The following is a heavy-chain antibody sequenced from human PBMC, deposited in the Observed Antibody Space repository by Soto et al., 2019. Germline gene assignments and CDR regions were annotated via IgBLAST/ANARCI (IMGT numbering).Heavy chain of an antibody. V-gene: IGHV1-69*12. CDR1: GGTFSSYA. CDR2: IIPIFGTA. J-gene: IGHJ2*01. D-gene: IGHD5-18*01. Sequence: QVQLVQSGAEVKKPGSSVKVSCKASGGTFSSYAISWVRQAPGQGLEWMGGIIPIFGTANYAQKFQGRVTITAXXSXSTXYMELSSLRSEDTAVYYCARDSLTAMVKTYWYFDLWGRGTLVTVSS. CDR3: ARDSLTAMVKTYWYFDL.